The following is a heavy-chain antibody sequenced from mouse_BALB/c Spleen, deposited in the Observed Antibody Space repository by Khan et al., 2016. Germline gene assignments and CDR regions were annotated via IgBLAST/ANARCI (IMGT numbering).Heavy chain of an antibody. V-gene: IGHV14-1*02. J-gene: IGHJ2*01. CDR2: IDPENGNT. Sequence: VRLQQSGAELVRPGALVKLSCKASGFNIKDYYMHWVKQRPEQGLEWIGWIDPENGNTIYDPKFQGKASITADTSSNQAYLQLSILTSEDTAVYYCALYYNGRSEYHFDYWGQGTTLTVSS. D-gene: IGHD1-1*01. CDR3: ALYYNGRSEYHFDY. CDR1: GFNIKDYY.